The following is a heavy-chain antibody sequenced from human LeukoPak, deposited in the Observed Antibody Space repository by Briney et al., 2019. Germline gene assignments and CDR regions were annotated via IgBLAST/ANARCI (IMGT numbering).Heavy chain of an antibody. CDR3: AKKPHSSGWYWRWSYCG. J-gene: IGHJ6*01. Sequence: GGSLRLSCTASGFTFGGYNMRWVRQAPGKGLECVAGISCGGGKTYYADSVKGRFTISRDNSTNTLYLQMNSLRAEDTAVYYCAKKPHSSGWYWRWSYCGWGHGTMVS. CDR2: ISCGGGKT. D-gene: IGHD6-19*01. V-gene: IGHV3-33*06. CDR1: GFTFGGYN.